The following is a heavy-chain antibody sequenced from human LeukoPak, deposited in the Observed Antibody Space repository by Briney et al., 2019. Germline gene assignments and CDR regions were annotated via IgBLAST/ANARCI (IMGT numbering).Heavy chain of an antibody. V-gene: IGHV3-74*01. Sequence: GGSLRLSCAASGFTFSRYWMHCVRQVPGKGLVWVSQINGDGSTTRYADSVKGRFTISRDNAKNTLYLQMNSLRAEDTAVYYCVCVSLGHWGQGTLVTVSS. CDR1: GFTFSRYW. J-gene: IGHJ4*02. CDR2: INGDGSTT. D-gene: IGHD3-16*01. CDR3: VCVSLGH.